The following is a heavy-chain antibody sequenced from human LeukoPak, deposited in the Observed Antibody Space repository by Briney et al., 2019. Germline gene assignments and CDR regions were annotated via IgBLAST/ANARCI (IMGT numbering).Heavy chain of an antibody. CDR1: GGSFSGYY. CDR2: INHSGST. CDR3: ARARPSMVRGVNRNWFDP. D-gene: IGHD3-10*01. V-gene: IGHV4-34*01. J-gene: IGHJ5*02. Sequence: SETLSLTCAVYGGSFSGYYWSWIRQPPGKGLEWIGEINHSGSTNYNPSLKSRVTISVDTSKNRFSLKLSSVTAADTAVYYCARARPSMVRGVNRNWFDPWGQGTLVTVSS.